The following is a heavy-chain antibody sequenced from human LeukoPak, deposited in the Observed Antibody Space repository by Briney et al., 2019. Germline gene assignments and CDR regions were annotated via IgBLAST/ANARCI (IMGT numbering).Heavy chain of an antibody. CDR2: IGRDGTTI. Sequence: PGGSLRLSCAASGFTFSIYGMNWVRQAPGKGLEWVSYIGRDGTTIYYTDSVKGRFTISRDNAKNSLYLQMNSLRAEDTAVYYCARTKYSSSWYYFDYWGQGTLVTVSS. CDR3: ARTKYSSSWYYFDY. D-gene: IGHD6-13*01. V-gene: IGHV3-48*04. J-gene: IGHJ4*02. CDR1: GFTFSIYG.